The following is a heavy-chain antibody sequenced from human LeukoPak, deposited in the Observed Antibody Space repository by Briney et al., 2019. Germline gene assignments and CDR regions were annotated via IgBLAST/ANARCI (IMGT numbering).Heavy chain of an antibody. CDR2: IKSKTDGGTT. D-gene: IGHD6-13*01. V-gene: IGHV3-15*01. Sequence: GGSLRLSCAASGFTSSNAWMSWVRQAPGKGLEWVGRIKSKTDGGTTDYAAPVKGRFTISRDDSKNTLYLQMNSLKTEDTAVYYCTTDPNIGIAAAGTHYGMDVWGQGTTVTVSS. CDR1: GFTSSNAW. J-gene: IGHJ6*02. CDR3: TTDPNIGIAAAGTHYGMDV.